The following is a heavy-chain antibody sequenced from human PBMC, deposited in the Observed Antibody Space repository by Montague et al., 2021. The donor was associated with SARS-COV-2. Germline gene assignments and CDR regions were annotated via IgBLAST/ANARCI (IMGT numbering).Heavy chain of an antibody. D-gene: IGHD3-10*01. J-gene: IGHJ2*01. Sequence: SETLSLTCTVSGGSISSSNYYGVWIRQPPGKGLEWIGTIFYSGSTYYNPSLKSRVTISIDTSKNQFSLKLNSVTAADTAVYYCASRRYSASGSRWYFDFWGHGTLVTVS. V-gene: IGHV4-39*07. CDR3: ASRRYSASGSRWYFDF. CDR1: GGSISSSNYY. CDR2: IFYSGST.